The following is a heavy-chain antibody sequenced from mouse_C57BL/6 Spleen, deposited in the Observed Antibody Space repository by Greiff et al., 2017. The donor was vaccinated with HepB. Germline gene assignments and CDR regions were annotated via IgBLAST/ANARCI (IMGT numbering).Heavy chain of an antibody. D-gene: IGHD1-1*01. J-gene: IGHJ2*01. CDR2: IDPSDSET. Sequence: QVQLQQPGAELVRPGSSVKLSCKASGYTFTSYWMHWVKQRPIQGLEWIGNIDPSDSETHYNQKFKDKATLSVDKSSSTAYMQLSSLTSKDSAVYYCARAVTTVVGRDFDYWGQGTTLTVSS. CDR3: ARAVTTVVGRDFDY. V-gene: IGHV1-52*01. CDR1: GYTFTSYW.